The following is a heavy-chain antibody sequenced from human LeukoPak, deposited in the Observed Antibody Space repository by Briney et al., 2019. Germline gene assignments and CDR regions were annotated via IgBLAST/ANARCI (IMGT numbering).Heavy chain of an antibody. J-gene: IGHJ4*02. CDR3: TSNAAAGTNY. CDR1: GFTFSSYS. CDR2: ISSSSSTI. Sequence: GGSLRLSCAASGFTFSSYSMNWVRQAPGKGLEWVSYISSSSSTIYYADSVKGRFTISRDNAKNSLYLQMNSLRAGDTAVYYCTSNAAAGTNYWGQGTLVTVSS. D-gene: IGHD6-13*01. V-gene: IGHV3-48*04.